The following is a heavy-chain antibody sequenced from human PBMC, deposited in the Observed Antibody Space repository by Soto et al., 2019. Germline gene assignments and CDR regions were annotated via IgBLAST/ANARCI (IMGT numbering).Heavy chain of an antibody. CDR2: IHGGGNSA. Sequence: GGSLRLSCAASGFTFSGYAMSWVRQAPGKGLEWVSVIHGGGNSACYADSVKGRFTISRDNSKNTLYLQMNSLRAEDTAVYYCAKRGAGHYFDYWGQGTLVTVSS. CDR1: GFTFSGYA. V-gene: IGHV3-23*01. CDR3: AKRGAGHYFDY. D-gene: IGHD6-19*01. J-gene: IGHJ4*02.